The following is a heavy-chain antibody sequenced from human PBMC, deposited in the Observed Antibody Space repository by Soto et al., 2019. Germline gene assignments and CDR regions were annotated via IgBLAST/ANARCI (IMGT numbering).Heavy chain of an antibody. CDR2: IYYSGST. V-gene: IGHV4-31*03. CDR1: GGPISSGGYY. D-gene: IGHD6-13*01. CDR3: AKSSIAAAGTDWFDP. Sequence: QVQLQESGPGLVKPSQTLSLTCTVSGGPISSGGYYWSWIRQHPGKGLEWIGYIYYSGSTYYNPSLKSRVTISVDKSKNQFSLKLSSVTAADTAVYYCAKSSIAAAGTDWFDPWGQGTLVTVSS. J-gene: IGHJ5*02.